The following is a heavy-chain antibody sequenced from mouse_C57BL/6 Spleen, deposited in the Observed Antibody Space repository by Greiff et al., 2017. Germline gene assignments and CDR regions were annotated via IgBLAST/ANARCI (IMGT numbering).Heavy chain of an antibody. Sequence: EVQLQQSGPELVKPGASVKIPCKASGYTFTDYNMDWVKQSHGKSLEWIGAINPNNGGTIYNQKFKGKATLTVDKSSSTAYMGRRSLTSEDTAVYYCAREAQATYYAMDYWGQGTSVTVSS. V-gene: IGHV1-18*01. D-gene: IGHD3-2*02. CDR3: AREAQATYYAMDY. J-gene: IGHJ4*01. CDR1: GYTFTDYN. CDR2: INPNNGGT.